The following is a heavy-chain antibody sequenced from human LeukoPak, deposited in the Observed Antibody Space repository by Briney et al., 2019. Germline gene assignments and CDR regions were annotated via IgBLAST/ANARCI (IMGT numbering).Heavy chain of an antibody. Sequence: PSETLSLTCTVSGGSISSYYWSWIRQPPGKGLEWIGYIYYSGSTNYNPSLKSRVTISVDTSKSQFSLKLSSVTAADTAVYYCARGAPGYCSSTTCPLDYWGQGTLVTVSS. V-gene: IGHV4-59*01. CDR2: IYYSGST. CDR1: GGSISSYY. D-gene: IGHD2-2*01. CDR3: ARGAPGYCSSTTCPLDY. J-gene: IGHJ4*02.